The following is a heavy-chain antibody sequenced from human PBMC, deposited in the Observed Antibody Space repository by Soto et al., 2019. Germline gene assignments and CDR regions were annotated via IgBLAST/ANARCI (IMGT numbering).Heavy chain of an antibody. CDR1: GGPFSSYA. Sequence: ASVKLSCKASGGPFSSYAISWERQAPGQGLEWMGGIIPIFGTANYAQKFQGRVTITADESTSTAYMELSSLRSEDTAVYYCARDLGSYSGYDFFYYGMDVWGQATTVTVSS. D-gene: IGHD5-12*01. J-gene: IGHJ6*02. CDR2: IIPIFGTA. CDR3: ARDLGSYSGYDFFYYGMDV. V-gene: IGHV1-69*13.